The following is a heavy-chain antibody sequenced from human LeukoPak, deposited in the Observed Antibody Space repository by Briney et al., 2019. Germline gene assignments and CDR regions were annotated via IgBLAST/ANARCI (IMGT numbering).Heavy chain of an antibody. V-gene: IGHV4-34*01. CDR2: INHSGSS. CDR1: GGSFSGYY. J-gene: IGHJ5*02. Sequence: PSETLSLTXAVYGGSFSGYYWSWIRQPPGKGLEWIGEINHSGSSNYNPSLKSRVTISVDTSKNQYSLKLSYVTAADAAVYYCARAPLRYFDWSPDWFDPWGQGTLVTVSS. CDR3: ARAPLRYFDWSPDWFDP. D-gene: IGHD3-9*01.